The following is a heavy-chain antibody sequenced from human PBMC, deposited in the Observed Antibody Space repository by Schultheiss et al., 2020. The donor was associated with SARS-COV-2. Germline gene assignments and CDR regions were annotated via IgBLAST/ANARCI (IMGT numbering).Heavy chain of an antibody. CDR1: GYTFTSYA. J-gene: IGHJ4*02. Sequence: GESLKISCKASGYTFTSYAMHWVRQAPGQRLEWMGWINAGNGNTKYSQKFQGRVTITRDTSASTAYMELSSLRSEDTAVYYCARAYLLDGVYNYWGQGTLVTVSS. CDR2: INAGNGNT. D-gene: IGHD5-24*01. V-gene: IGHV1-3*01. CDR3: ARAYLLDGVYNY.